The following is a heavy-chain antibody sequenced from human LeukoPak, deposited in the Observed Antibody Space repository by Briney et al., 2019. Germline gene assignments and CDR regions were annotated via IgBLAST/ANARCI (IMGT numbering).Heavy chain of an antibody. J-gene: IGHJ4*02. CDR2: ISSSGSTI. Sequence: PGGSLRLSCAASGFTFSDYYMSWIRQAPGKGLEWVSYISSSGSTIYYAGSVKGRFTISRDNAKNSLYLQMNSLRAEDTAVYYCARDLRDYYDSSGLHNIDYWGQGTLVTVSS. V-gene: IGHV3-11*04. CDR1: GFTFSDYY. D-gene: IGHD3-22*01. CDR3: ARDLRDYYDSSGLHNIDY.